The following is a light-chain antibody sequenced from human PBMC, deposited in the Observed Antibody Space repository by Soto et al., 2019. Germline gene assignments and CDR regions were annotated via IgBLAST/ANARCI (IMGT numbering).Light chain of an antibody. J-gene: IGLJ1*01. Sequence: QSVLTQPASVSGSPGQSITISCTGTSSDVGGYNYVSWYQQHPGKAPKLMIYEVSNRPSGVSNRFSGSKSGNTASLTISGLQAEDEADYYCSSYTRSSTYVFGTGNKVTXL. V-gene: IGLV2-14*01. CDR1: SSDVGGYNY. CDR3: SSYTRSSTYV. CDR2: EVS.